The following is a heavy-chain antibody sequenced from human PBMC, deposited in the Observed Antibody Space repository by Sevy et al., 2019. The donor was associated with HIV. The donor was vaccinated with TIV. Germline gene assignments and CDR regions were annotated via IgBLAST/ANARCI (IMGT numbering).Heavy chain of an antibody. CDR2: ITYSGSP. Sequence: SETLSLTCAVSGGSITSGGYYWNWIRQHPEMGLEWIGHITYSGSPYYNPSLKSRVTISVDTSKKEFSLRLRSVSAADTAVYYCARDPASGSTGFDLWGRGTLVTVSS. J-gene: IGHJ4*02. CDR3: ARDPASGSTGFDL. CDR1: GGSITSGGYY. D-gene: IGHD3-10*01. V-gene: IGHV4-31*11.